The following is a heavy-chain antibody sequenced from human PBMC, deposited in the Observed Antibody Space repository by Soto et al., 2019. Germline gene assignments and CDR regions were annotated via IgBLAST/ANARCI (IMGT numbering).Heavy chain of an antibody. Sequence: SETLSLTCTVSGDSMNNYYWSWIRQPPGKELEWIGYVYSSGTTNYNPSFKSRVTISVDPSKSQFSLSLSSVTDADTAVYYCARLFGGVFQHWSQGTLVTVSS. V-gene: IGHV4-59*12. CDR1: GDSMNNYY. CDR3: ARLFGGVFQH. J-gene: IGHJ1*01. CDR2: VYSSGTT. D-gene: IGHD2-15*01.